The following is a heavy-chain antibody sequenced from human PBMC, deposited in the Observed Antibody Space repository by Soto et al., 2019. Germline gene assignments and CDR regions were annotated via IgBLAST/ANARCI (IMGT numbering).Heavy chain of an antibody. CDR3: SRVGDIVVSDAFDI. CDR2: IRSKAYGGTT. D-gene: IGHD3-16*01. CDR1: GFRFGDYV. J-gene: IGHJ3*02. Sequence: EVQLVESGGGLVQPGRSLRLSCLGTGFRFGDYVVSWFRQAPGKGLEWVGIIRSKAYGGTTEYAASVKGRFTISRDDSKNIAYLQXNSLRXEDTALYYCSRVGDIVVSDAFDIWGQGTMVIV. V-gene: IGHV3-49*03.